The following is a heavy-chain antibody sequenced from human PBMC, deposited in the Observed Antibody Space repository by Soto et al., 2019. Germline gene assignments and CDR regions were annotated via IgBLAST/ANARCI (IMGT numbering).Heavy chain of an antibody. Sequence: QVQLVESGGGVVQPGRSLRLSCAASGFTFSSYAMHWVRQAPGKGLEWVAVISYDGSNKYYADSVKGRFTISRDNSKNTLYLQMNSLRAKDTAVYYCARAHETYYYDSSCYSYYFDYWGQGTLVTVSS. CDR3: ARAHETYYYDSSCYSYYFDY. V-gene: IGHV3-30-3*01. D-gene: IGHD3-22*01. CDR1: GFTFSSYA. J-gene: IGHJ4*02. CDR2: ISYDGSNK.